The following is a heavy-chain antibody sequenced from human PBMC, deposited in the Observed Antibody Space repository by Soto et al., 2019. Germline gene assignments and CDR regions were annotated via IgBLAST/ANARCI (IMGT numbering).Heavy chain of an antibody. V-gene: IGHV4-34*01. Sequence: AGTCRGYYWSRLRQTTGKGLWLNGEINHSGSTNYHPSLKSRVTLSVDTSKNLFSLKLSSVTAADTAVYYCARAAPRYCSGGSCSSWRDYSGQATLVTVS. CDR2: INHSGST. CDR3: ARAAPRYCSGGSCSSWRDY. J-gene: IGHJ4*02. D-gene: IGHD2-15*01. CDR1: AGTCRGYY.